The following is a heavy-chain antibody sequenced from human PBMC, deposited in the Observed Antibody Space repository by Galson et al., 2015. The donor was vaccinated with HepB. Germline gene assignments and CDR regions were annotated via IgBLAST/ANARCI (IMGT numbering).Heavy chain of an antibody. CDR2: IIPIFGTA. CDR3: ASYIAAAVAPTIDY. Sequence: SVKVSCKASGGTFSSYAISWARQAPGQGLEWMGGIIPIFGTANYAQKFQGRVTITADESTSTAYMELSSLRSEDTAVYYCASYIAAAVAPTIDYWGQGTLVTVSS. J-gene: IGHJ4*02. CDR1: GGTFSSYA. V-gene: IGHV1-69*13. D-gene: IGHD6-13*01.